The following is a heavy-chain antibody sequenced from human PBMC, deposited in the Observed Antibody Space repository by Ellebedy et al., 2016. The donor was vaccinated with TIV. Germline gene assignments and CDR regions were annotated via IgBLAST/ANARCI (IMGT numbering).Heavy chain of an antibody. CDR2: ISEDGGRT. CDR1: GFTFDDYA. V-gene: IGHV3-43*02. J-gene: IGHJ4*02. D-gene: IGHD6-19*01. Sequence: GESLKISCAASGFTFDDYAMHWVRQAPGKGLEWVSIISEDGGRTYYADSVKGRFTISRDNSKNSLYLQMNSLRTEDTALYYCAKDLTLYSSGWQDYWGQGTLVTVSS. CDR3: AKDLTLYSSGWQDY.